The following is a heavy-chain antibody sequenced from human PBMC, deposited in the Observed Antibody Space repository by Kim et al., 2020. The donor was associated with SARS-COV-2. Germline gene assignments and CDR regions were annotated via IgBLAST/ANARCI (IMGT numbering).Heavy chain of an antibody. CDR2: INHSGST. D-gene: IGHD3-22*01. CDR3: ARGAPRLIDAFDI. V-gene: IGHV4-34*01. Sequence: SETLSLTCAVYGGSFSGYYWSWIRQPPGNGLEWIGEINHSGSTNYNPSLKSRVTKSVDTSKNQFSLKLSSVTAADTAVYYCARGAPRLIDAFDIWGQGTMVTVSS. J-gene: IGHJ3*02. CDR1: GGSFSGYY.